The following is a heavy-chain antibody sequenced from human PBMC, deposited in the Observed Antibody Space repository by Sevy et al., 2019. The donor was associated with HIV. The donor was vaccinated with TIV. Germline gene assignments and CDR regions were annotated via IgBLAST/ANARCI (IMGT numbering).Heavy chain of an antibody. J-gene: IGHJ6*02. CDR2: IYYSGST. D-gene: IGHD3-3*01. V-gene: IGHV4-39*01. Sequence: SETLSLTCTVSGGSISSSSYYWGWIRQPPGKGLEWIGSIYYSGSTYYNPSLKSRVTISVDTSKNQFSLKLSSVTAADTAVYYCARRSIGVDYCDYGMDVWGQGTTVTVSS. CDR1: GGSISSSSYY. CDR3: ARRSIGVDYCDYGMDV.